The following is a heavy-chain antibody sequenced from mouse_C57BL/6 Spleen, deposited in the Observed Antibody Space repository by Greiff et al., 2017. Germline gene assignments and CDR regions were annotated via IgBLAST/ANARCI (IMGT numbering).Heavy chain of an antibody. CDR3: ARAGELFYFDY. CDR1: GYAFSSYW. Sequence: QVQLKESGAELVKPGASVKISCKASGYAFSSYWMNWVKQRPGKGLEWIGQIYPGDGDTNYNGKFKGKATLTADKSSSTAYMQLSSLTSEDSAVYFCARAGELFYFDYWGQGTTLTVSS. V-gene: IGHV1-80*01. CDR2: IYPGDGDT. J-gene: IGHJ2*01.